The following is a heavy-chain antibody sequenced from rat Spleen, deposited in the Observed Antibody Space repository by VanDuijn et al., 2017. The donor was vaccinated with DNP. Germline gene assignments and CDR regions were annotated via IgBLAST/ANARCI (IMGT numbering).Heavy chain of an antibody. J-gene: IGHJ2*01. D-gene: IGHD2-5*01. CDR3: ARHRAYLRGFDY. CDR1: GFSFSDYY. CDR2: ISYDGADT. Sequence: EVQLVESGGGLVQPGRSLKLSCAASGFSFSDYYMAWVRQAPTKGLELVASISYDGADTYYRDSVKGRFTISRDNAKNIQYLQMDSLRSEDTASYYCARHRAYLRGFDYWGQGVMVTVSS. V-gene: IGHV5S13*01.